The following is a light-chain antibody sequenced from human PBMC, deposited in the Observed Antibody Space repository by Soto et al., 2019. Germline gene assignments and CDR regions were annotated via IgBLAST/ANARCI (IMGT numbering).Light chain of an antibody. V-gene: IGKV3-15*01. CDR3: QQYDSWPWT. CDR1: QSVSSN. J-gene: IGKJ1*01. CDR2: GAS. Sequence: EIVMTQSPATLSVSPGERATLSCRASQSVSSNLAWYQQKPGQAPRLLIYGASTRATGIPDRFSGSGSGTDFTLTISSLQSEDFAVYYCQQYDSWPWTFGQGTKLEIK.